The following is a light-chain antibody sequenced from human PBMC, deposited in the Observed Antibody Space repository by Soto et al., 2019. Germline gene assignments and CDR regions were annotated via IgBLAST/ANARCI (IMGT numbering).Light chain of an antibody. CDR1: QSVLYSSNNKNY. CDR2: WAS. CDR3: QQYYSTPPVT. Sequence: DIVMTQSPDSLAVSLGERATINCKSSQSVLYSSNNKNYLAWYQQKPGQPPKLLIYWASTRESGVPDRFIGSGSVTAFALTISSLQAEDVAVYYCQQYYSTPPVTFGQGTKLEIK. V-gene: IGKV4-1*01. J-gene: IGKJ2*01.